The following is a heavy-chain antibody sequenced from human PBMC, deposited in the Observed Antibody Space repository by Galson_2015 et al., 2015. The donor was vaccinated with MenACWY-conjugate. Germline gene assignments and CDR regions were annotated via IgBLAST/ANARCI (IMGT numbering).Heavy chain of an antibody. D-gene: IGHD3-22*01. J-gene: IGHJ5*02. CDR1: GDSVSSNSAA. CDR2: TYYRSQWHY. CDR3: AREGSSRYHSDYFCCAS. V-gene: IGHV6-1*01. Sequence: CAISGDSVSSNSAAWNWIRQSPSRGFEWLGRTYYRSQWHYDYAVSVKGRMTINPDTSKNEISLQLHSVTPEDTAVYYCAREGSSRYHSDYFCCASWGQGTLGTVSS.